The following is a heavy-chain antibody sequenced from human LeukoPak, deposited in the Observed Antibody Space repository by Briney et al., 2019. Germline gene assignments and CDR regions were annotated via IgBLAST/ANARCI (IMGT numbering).Heavy chain of an antibody. Sequence: GSLRLSCAASGFTFSSYGMHWVRQAPGKGLEWVAVIWYDGSNKYYADSVKGRFTISRDNSKNTLYLQMNSLRAEDTAVYYCARDNQKSRGGNWGGDCYDYWGQGTLVTVSS. CDR3: ARDNQKSRGGNWGGDCYDY. D-gene: IGHD4-23*01. J-gene: IGHJ4*02. CDR2: IWYDGSNK. V-gene: IGHV3-33*01. CDR1: GFTFSSYG.